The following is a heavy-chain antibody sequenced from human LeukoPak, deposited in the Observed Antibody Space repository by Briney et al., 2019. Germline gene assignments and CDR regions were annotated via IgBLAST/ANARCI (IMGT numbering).Heavy chain of an antibody. CDR1: GFTFSSYS. J-gene: IGHJ4*02. CDR3: ARDQGARWTTVGFDY. CDR2: ISNSSSTI. Sequence: QAGGSLRLSCAASGFTFSSYSMNWVRQAPGKGLEWVSYISNSSSTIYYADSVKGRFTISRDNAKNSLYLQMNSLRAEDTAVYYCARDQGARWTTVGFDYWGQGTLVTVSS. D-gene: IGHD4-17*01. V-gene: IGHV3-48*04.